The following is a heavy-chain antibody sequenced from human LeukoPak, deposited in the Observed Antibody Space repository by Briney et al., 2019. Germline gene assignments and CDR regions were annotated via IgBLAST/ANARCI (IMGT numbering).Heavy chain of an antibody. CDR3: ARGYDYTHYYFDY. Sequence: GGSLRLSCAASGFTFSSYSMNWIRQAPGKGLEWVSSISSSTSYIYYADSVKGRFTISRDNSKNTQYLQMNSLRAEDTAVYYCARGYDYTHYYFDYWGQGTLVTVSS. CDR2: ISSSTSYI. CDR1: GFTFSSYS. D-gene: IGHD2-2*02. J-gene: IGHJ4*02. V-gene: IGHV3-21*01.